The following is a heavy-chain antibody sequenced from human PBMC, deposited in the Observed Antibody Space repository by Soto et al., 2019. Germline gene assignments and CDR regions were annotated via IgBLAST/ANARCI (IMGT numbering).Heavy chain of an antibody. CDR1: GFTFSSYG. CDR2: ISYDGSNK. Sequence: GGSLRLSCAASGFTFSSYGMHWVRQAPGKGLEWVAVISYDGSNKYYADSVKGRFTISRDNSKNTLYLQMNSLRAEDTAVYYCAKDKDTAMVTFYYYGMDVWGQGTTVTSP. CDR3: AKDKDTAMVTFYYYGMDV. V-gene: IGHV3-30*18. J-gene: IGHJ6*02. D-gene: IGHD5-18*01.